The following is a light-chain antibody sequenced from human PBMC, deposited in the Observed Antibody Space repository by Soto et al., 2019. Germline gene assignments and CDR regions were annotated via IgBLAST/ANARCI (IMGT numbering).Light chain of an antibody. CDR3: QSYDSSLSGGV. CDR2: GNS. V-gene: IGLV1-40*01. CDR1: SSNIGAGYD. J-gene: IGLJ3*02. Sequence: QSALTQPPSVSGAPGQRVTISCTESSSNIGAGYDVHWYQQLPGTAPKLLIYGNSNRPSGVPDRFSGSKSGTSASLAITGLQAEDEADYYCQSYDSSLSGGVFGGGTKLTVL.